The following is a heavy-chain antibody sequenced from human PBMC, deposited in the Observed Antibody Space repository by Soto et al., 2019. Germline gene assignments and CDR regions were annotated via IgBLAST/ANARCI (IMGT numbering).Heavy chain of an antibody. CDR2: IYSGGST. Sequence: EVQLVESGGGLVQPGGSLRLSCAASGFTVSSNYMSWVRQAPGKGLEWVSVIYSGGSTYYADSVKVRFTISRDNSKNTLYLQMNSLRAEDTAVYYCARDRIPTGMDVWGQGTTVTVSS. CDR1: GFTVSSNY. J-gene: IGHJ6*02. V-gene: IGHV3-66*01. CDR3: ARDRIPTGMDV.